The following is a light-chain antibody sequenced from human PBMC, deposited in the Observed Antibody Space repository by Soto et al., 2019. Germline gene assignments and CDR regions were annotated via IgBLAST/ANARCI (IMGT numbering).Light chain of an antibody. CDR1: EGIGSD. V-gene: IGKV1-13*02. J-gene: IGKJ4*01. CDR2: DAS. Sequence: ALQLTQSPSSLSASIRDRVTITCRASEGIGSDLAWYQQKPGKAPKLLIYDASNLGSGVPSRFSGSGSGTDFTLTISSLQPEDFATYYCQQFDIYPLTFGGGTKVEIK. CDR3: QQFDIYPLT.